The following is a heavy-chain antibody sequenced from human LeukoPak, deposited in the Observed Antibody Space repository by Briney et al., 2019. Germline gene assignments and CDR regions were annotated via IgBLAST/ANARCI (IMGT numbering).Heavy chain of an antibody. CDR1: GYSFTYYR. D-gene: IGHD1-1*01. V-gene: IGHV5-51*01. CDR2: IYPGDSDT. J-gene: IGHJ4*02. Sequence: GESLKISCKGSGYSFTYYRIGWVRQMPGKGLEWMGIIYPGDSDTRYRPSFQGQVTISADKSISTAYLQWSSLKASDTAMYYCARQDGNSKYYFDYWGQGTLVTVSS. CDR3: ARQDGNSKYYFDY.